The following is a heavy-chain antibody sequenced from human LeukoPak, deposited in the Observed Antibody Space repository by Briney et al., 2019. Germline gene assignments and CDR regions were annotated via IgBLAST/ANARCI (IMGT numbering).Heavy chain of an antibody. CDR3: ARDFTGGGVFDY. CDR2: ISYDGSNK. CDR1: GFTFSGYA. V-gene: IGHV3-30-3*01. D-gene: IGHD7-27*01. Sequence: SGGSLRLSCAASGFTFSGYAMHWVRQAPGKGLEWVAVISYDGSNKYYADSVKGRFTISRDNSKNTLYLQMNSLRAEDTAVYYCARDFTGGGVFDYWAREPWSPSPQ. J-gene: IGHJ4*02.